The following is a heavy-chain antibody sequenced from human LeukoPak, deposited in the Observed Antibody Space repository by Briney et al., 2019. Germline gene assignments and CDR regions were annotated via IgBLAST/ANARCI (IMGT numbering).Heavy chain of an antibody. D-gene: IGHD5-12*01. V-gene: IGHV3-7*01. CDR3: ARVGPGYSGYDYDDY. CDR2: IKQDGSEK. Sequence: PGGSLRLSCAASEFSFSTYWMTWVRQAPGKGLEWVANIKQDGSEKYYVDSAKGRFTISRDNAKNSMYLQMNTLRAEDTAVYYCARVGPGYSGYDYDDYWGQGTLVTVSS. J-gene: IGHJ4*02. CDR1: EFSFSTYW.